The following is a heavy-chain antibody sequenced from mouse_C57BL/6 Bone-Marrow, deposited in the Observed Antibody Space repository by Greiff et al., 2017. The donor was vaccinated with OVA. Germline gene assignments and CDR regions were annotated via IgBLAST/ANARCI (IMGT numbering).Heavy chain of an antibody. CDR3: VRGTRDY. Sequence: EVTVVESGGGLVQPTGSLKLSCAASGFSFNTYAMNWVRQAPGKGLEWVARIRSKSNNYATYYADSVKDRFTISRDDSESMLYLQMNNLKTEDTAMYYCVRGTRDYWGQGTSVTVSS. V-gene: IGHV10-1*01. CDR1: GFSFNTYA. D-gene: IGHD3-3*01. J-gene: IGHJ4*01. CDR2: IRSKSNNYAT.